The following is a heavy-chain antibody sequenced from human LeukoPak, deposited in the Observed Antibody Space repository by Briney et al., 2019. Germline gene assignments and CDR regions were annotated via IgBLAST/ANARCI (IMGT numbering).Heavy chain of an antibody. J-gene: IGHJ4*02. D-gene: IGHD1-7*01. CDR2: IFPGGAI. Sequence: GGSLRLSCAASGFTVRSNYMSWVRQAPGKGLEWVSTIFPGGAIYHTDSVQGRFTISRDDSQNTLYLQMNSLRAEDTAVYYCASEFWNYEMVDYWGQGTLVTVSS. CDR1: GFTVRSNY. V-gene: IGHV3-66*02. CDR3: ASEFWNYEMVDY.